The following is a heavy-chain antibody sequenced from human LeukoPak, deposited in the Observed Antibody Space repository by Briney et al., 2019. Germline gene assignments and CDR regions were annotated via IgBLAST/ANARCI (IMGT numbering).Heavy chain of an antibody. J-gene: IGHJ4*02. CDR2: INTDGGIT. CDR3: VRALLGTSDY. Sequence: GGSLRLSCAASGFAFSTSWVNWVRQVPGKGVGWVSRINTDGGITNYADSVKGGFTISREKANNMLYLLMNSLRVDDTAVYYCVRALLGTSDYWGQGTLVTVSS. V-gene: IGHV3-74*01. CDR1: GFAFSTSW. D-gene: IGHD7-27*01.